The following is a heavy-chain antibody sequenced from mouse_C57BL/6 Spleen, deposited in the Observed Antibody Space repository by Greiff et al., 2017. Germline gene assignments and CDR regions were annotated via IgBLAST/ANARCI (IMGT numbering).Heavy chain of an antibody. D-gene: IGHD2-4*01. J-gene: IGHJ4*01. V-gene: IGHV3-6*01. CDR1: GYSITSGYY. CDR3: AREDDDDGNYYAMDY. CDR2: ISYDGSN. Sequence: VQLKESGPGLVKPSQSLSLTCSVTGYSITSGYYWNWIRQFPGNKLEWMGYISYDGSNNYNPSLKNRISITRDTSKNQFFLKLNSVTTEDTATYYCAREDDDDGNYYAMDYWGQGTSVTVSS.